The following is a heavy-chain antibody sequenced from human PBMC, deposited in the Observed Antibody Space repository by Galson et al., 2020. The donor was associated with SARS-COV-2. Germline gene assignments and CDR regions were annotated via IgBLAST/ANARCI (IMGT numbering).Heavy chain of an antibody. Sequence: GGSLRLSCAASGFTFSSYGMHWVRQAPGKGLEWVAVISYDGSNKYYADSVKGRFTISRDNSKNTLYLQMNSLRAEDTAVYYCANQKRPVPYYYGSGSYYNKSPGGYGMDVWGQGTTVTVSS. J-gene: IGHJ6*02. CDR2: ISYDGSNK. V-gene: IGHV3-30*18. CDR1: GFTFSSYG. CDR3: ANQKRPVPYYYGSGSYYNKSPGGYGMDV. D-gene: IGHD3-10*01.